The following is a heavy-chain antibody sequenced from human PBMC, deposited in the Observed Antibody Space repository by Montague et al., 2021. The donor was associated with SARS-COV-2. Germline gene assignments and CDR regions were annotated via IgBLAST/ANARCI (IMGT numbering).Heavy chain of an antibody. Sequence: TLSLTCSVSSGSIISSGYYWGWIRQPPGKELKWIGNIYYSGTTYYNPSLQSRGTISVDTSKNHLSLRLSSVTAADTAVYFCARGMIRGVTTPFDYWGQGSQVTVSS. V-gene: IGHV4-39*02. J-gene: IGHJ4*02. CDR2: IYYSGTT. CDR3: ARGMIRGVTTPFDY. CDR1: SGSIISSGYY. D-gene: IGHD3-10*01.